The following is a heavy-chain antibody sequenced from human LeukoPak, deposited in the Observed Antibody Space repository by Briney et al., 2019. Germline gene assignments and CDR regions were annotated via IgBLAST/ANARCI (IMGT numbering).Heavy chain of an antibody. D-gene: IGHD1-14*01. CDR2: ISGNSGYT. CDR3: ARGGRKDALDY. J-gene: IGHJ4*02. V-gene: IGHV3-11*06. Sequence: PGGSLRLSCAASGFTFSDYYMSWLRQAPGKGLEWLFYISGNSGYTNYADSVEARFTLSRESAKSSLYLQMDIVRAEDTAVYYCARGGRKDALDYWGQGTLVTVSS. CDR1: GFTFSDYY.